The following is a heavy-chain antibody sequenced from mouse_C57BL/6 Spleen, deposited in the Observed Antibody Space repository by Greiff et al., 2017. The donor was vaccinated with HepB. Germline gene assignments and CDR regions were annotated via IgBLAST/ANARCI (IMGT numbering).Heavy chain of an antibody. J-gene: IGHJ2*01. CDR1: GYAFSSSW. Sequence: VQLQQSGPELVKPGASVKISCKASGYAFSSSWMNWVKQRPGKGLEWIGRIYPGDGDTNYNGKFKGKATLTADKSSSTAYMQLSSLTSEDSAVYFCAREEGYDVDYWGQGTTLTVSS. V-gene: IGHV1-82*01. D-gene: IGHD2-2*01. CDR2: IYPGDGDT. CDR3: AREEGYDVDY.